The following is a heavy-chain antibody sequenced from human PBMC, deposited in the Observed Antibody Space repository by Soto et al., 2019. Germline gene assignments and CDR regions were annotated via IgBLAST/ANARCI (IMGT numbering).Heavy chain of an antibody. V-gene: IGHV1-18*01. CDR1: GYTFTSYG. J-gene: IGHJ5*02. D-gene: IGHD4-17*01. CDR2: TSAYNGNT. CDR3: ARLVMTTVVTPDWFDP. Sequence: QVQLVQSGAEVKKPGASVKVSCKASGYTFTSYGISWVRQAPGQGLEWMGWTSAYNGNTNYAQKLQGRVTMTTDTSTSTAYMELRSLRSDDTAVYYCARLVMTTVVTPDWFDPWGQGTLVTVSS.